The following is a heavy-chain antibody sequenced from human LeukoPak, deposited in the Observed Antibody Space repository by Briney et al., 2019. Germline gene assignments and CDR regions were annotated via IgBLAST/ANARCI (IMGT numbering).Heavy chain of an antibody. J-gene: IGHJ6*03. CDR1: GFTYSGSA. D-gene: IGHD2-2*01. Sequence: TGGSLRLXCTASGFTYSGSALQWVRQPSGKGLEWIARIRRKGNNYVTAYAASVRGRFTISRDDSETTTFLQMNSLKIEDTALYYCTSGYAGNSDYYYYMDVWGKGTTVAVSS. V-gene: IGHV3-73*01. CDR3: TSGYAGNSDYYYYMDV. CDR2: IRRKGNNYVT.